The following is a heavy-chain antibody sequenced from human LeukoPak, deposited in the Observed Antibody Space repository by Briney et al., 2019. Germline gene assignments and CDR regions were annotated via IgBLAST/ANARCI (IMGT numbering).Heavy chain of an antibody. Sequence: GGSLRLSCATSGFTFSNYGMHWVRQAPGKGLEWVAVVSYEGKSQYYADSVRGRFTISRDNSKNTLYLQMNSLRGEDAAVYYCAKEGTAQISTWYDYWGQRTLVTVSS. J-gene: IGHJ4*02. D-gene: IGHD6-13*01. CDR3: AKEGTAQISTWYDY. CDR1: GFTFSNYG. V-gene: IGHV3-30*18. CDR2: VSYEGKSQ.